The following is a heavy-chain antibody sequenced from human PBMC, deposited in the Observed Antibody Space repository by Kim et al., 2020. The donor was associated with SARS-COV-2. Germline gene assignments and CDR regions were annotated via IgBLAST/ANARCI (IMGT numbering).Heavy chain of an antibody. V-gene: IGHV1-69*01. D-gene: IGHD4-17*01. J-gene: IGHJ4*02. Sequence: PKCQGRVTITEDESTSTAYMELSSLRSEDTAVYYCARGKGKMTTVTPFDYWGQGTLVTVSS. CDR3: ARGKGKMTTVTPFDY.